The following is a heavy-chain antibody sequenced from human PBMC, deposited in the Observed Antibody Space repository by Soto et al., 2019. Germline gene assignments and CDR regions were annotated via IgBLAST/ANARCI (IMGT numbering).Heavy chain of an antibody. Sequence: QVQLVQSGAEVKKPGASVKVSCKASGYTFTSYDINWVRQATGQGLEWMGWMNPNGGNTGYAQKCQGRDTMTSNPSIGTAYTELSSLESEDTAVYYCAREDWNYRGPVDPWGQGTLVTVFS. CDR3: AREDWNYRGPVDP. V-gene: IGHV1-8*01. CDR1: GYTFTSYD. J-gene: IGHJ5*02. CDR2: MNPNGGNT. D-gene: IGHD1-7*01.